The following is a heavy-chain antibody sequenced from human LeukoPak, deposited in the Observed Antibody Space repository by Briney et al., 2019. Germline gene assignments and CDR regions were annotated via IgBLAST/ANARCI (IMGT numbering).Heavy chain of an antibody. V-gene: IGHV5-51*01. D-gene: IGHD6-19*01. CDR1: GYSFTTYW. Sequence: GESLKISCKASGYSFTTYWIGWVRQMPGKGLEWMGIIYPGDPDTNYRPSFQGHVTISGDKFNSTAYLQWRSLMASDTAIYYCALGKASSIGWSLWGQGTLVSVSS. CDR3: ALGKASSIGWSL. CDR2: IYPGDPDT. J-gene: IGHJ4*02.